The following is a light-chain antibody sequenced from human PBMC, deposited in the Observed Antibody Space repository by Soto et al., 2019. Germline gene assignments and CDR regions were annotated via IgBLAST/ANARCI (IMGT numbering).Light chain of an antibody. Sequence: ATQMTQSPPSLSASVGDRVTISCRASQGIGNALGCDQQKPGKPPKVLIYGAANLQSGVPPRFSGSGSGTDFTLAISRLQPEDSATYYCLQDINYPWTFGQGTKVDIK. CDR3: LQDINYPWT. CDR2: GAA. V-gene: IGKV1-6*01. CDR1: QGIGNA. J-gene: IGKJ1*01.